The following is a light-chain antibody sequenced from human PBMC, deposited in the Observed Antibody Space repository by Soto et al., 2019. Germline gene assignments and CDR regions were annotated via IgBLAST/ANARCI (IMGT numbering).Light chain of an antibody. CDR3: QQYNSYSQT. V-gene: IGKV3-20*01. J-gene: IGKJ1*01. CDR2: GAS. Sequence: EIVLTQSPGTLSLSPGERSTLSCSASQSVSSSYLAWYQQKPGQAPRLLIYGASSRATGIPDRFSGSGSGTEFTLTISSLQPDDFATYYCQQYNSYSQTFGQGTKVDIK. CDR1: QSVSSSY.